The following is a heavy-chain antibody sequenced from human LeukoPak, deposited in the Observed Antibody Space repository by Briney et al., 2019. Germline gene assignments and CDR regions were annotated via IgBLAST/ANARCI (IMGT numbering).Heavy chain of an antibody. CDR3: ARVTAVAGTSVGVDA. Sequence: PGGSLRLSCAASGFTFSSYEMNWVRQAPGKGLVWVSRINSDASVTTYADSAKGRFTISRDNAKNTLYLQMNSLRAEDTAVYYCARVTAVAGTSVGVDAWGQGILVTVS. J-gene: IGHJ4*02. D-gene: IGHD6-19*01. CDR1: GFTFSSYE. V-gene: IGHV3-74*01. CDR2: INSDASVT.